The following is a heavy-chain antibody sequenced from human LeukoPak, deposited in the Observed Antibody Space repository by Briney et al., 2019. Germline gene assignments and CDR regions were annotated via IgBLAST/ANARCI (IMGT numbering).Heavy chain of an antibody. J-gene: IGHJ4*02. V-gene: IGHV1-8*01. D-gene: IGHD1-26*01. CDR1: GYTFNGYD. CDR2: MNPNTGDT. CDR3: TRGSLSGSSRDY. Sequence: GASVKVSCKASGYTFNGYDINWVRQATGQRLEWMGWMNPNTGDTGYAQKFQGRVTMTRNTSIDTAYMELSGLKSEDTAVYYCTRGSLSGSSRDYWGQGTLVTVSS.